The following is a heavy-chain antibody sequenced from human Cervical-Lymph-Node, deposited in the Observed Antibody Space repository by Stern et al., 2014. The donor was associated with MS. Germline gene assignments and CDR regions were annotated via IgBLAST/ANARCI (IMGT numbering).Heavy chain of an antibody. D-gene: IGHD2-2*01. J-gene: IGHJ6*02. CDR2: IIPIFGTA. CDR1: GGTFSSYA. CDR3: ASVGEVPAAPNSPREHYYYGMDV. Sequence: QVQLVQSGAEVKKPGSSVKVSCKASGGTFSSYAISWVRQAPGQGLEWMGGIIPIFGTANYAQKFQGRVTITADESTSTAYMELSSLRSEDTAVYYCASVGEVPAAPNSPREHYYYGMDVWGQGTTVTVSS. V-gene: IGHV1-69*01.